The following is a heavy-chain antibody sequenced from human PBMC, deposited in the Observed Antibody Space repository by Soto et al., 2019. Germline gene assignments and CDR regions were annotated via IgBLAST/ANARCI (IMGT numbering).Heavy chain of an antibody. J-gene: IGHJ3*02. CDR1: GFTFGDYY. V-gene: IGHV3-11*01. D-gene: IGHD2-15*01. CDR3: VRETVVVVAATNHGAFDI. CDR2: ISSSGRSI. Sequence: GGSLRLSCAASGFTFGDYYMTWIRQAPGKGVERVSYISSSGRSIYYADSVKGRFTMSRDNAKQSLYLQMNSLRAEDTAIYYCVRETVVVVAATNHGAFDIWGQGTMVTVSS.